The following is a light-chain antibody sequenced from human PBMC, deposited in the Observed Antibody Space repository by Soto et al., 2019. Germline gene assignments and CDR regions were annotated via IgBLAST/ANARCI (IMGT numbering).Light chain of an antibody. Sequence: QSVLTQPASVSGSPGQSITISCTGTSNDVGIYNYVSWYQQHPGKAPKLIIYEVTNRPSGVSDRFSGAKSDNTASLTISGLRAEDEAAYYCSSYTISSTGVFGGGTKLTVL. J-gene: IGLJ3*02. CDR3: SSYTISSTGV. V-gene: IGLV2-14*01. CDR2: EVT. CDR1: SNDVGIYNY.